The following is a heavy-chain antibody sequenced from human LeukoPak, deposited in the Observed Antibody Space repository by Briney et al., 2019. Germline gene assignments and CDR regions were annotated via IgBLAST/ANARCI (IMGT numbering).Heavy chain of an antibody. J-gene: IGHJ4*02. D-gene: IGHD6-13*01. CDR2: IYSGGST. V-gene: IGHV3-53*01. CDR3: ARRKVGGSSTWYYFDY. Sequence: GGSLRLSSAASGFTVSSNYTSWVREAPRKGLGRGSVIYSGGSTYYADSVKGRFTISRDNSKNTLYLQMNSLRAVDTAVYYCARRKVGGSSTWYYFDYWGQGTLVTVSS. CDR1: GFTVSSNY.